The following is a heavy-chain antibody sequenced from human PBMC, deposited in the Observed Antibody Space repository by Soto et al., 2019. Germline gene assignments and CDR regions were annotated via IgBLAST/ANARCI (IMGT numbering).Heavy chain of an antibody. D-gene: IGHD3-10*01. CDR3: ARDSEMVRGSYFDY. J-gene: IGHJ4*02. CDR2: VKTDGSST. Sequence: EVQLVESGGGLVQPGGSLRLSCAASGFTFSNYWMHWVRQVPGKGLVWVSHVKTDGSSTTYADSVKGRFTISRDNAKNTLWLQMNSLRAEDTAVYFCARDSEMVRGSYFDYWGQGALVTVSS. CDR1: GFTFSNYW. V-gene: IGHV3-74*01.